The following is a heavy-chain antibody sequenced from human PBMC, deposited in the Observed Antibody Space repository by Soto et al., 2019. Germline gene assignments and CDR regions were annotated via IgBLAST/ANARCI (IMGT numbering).Heavy chain of an antibody. Sequence: PSETLSLTCSVSGDSIRSYYWSWIRQPPGKGLEWIGYIYYSGSTTYSPSLKSRVTISEDRSKNQFSLELTSATAADTAVYYCARDLRGAGTSGYYGMDVWGQGTTVTVSS. CDR2: IYYSGST. D-gene: IGHD6-19*01. CDR1: GDSIRSYY. J-gene: IGHJ6*02. V-gene: IGHV4-59*01. CDR3: ARDLRGAGTSGYYGMDV.